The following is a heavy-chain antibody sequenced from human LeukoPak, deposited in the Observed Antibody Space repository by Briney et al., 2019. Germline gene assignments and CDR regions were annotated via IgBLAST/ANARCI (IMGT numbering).Heavy chain of an antibody. V-gene: IGHV4-34*01. CDR1: GASFSDSY. J-gene: IGHJ3*02. Sequence: KPSETLSLTCVVPGASFSDSYWSWIRQPPGRGLEWIGEIHHSGFTNYNPSLKSRVTISVDTSKNQFSLKLTSVTAADTAVYYCSRGGLGGSAFDIWGQGTMVTVSS. CDR3: SRGGLGGSAFDI. CDR2: IHHSGFT. D-gene: IGHD3/OR15-3a*01.